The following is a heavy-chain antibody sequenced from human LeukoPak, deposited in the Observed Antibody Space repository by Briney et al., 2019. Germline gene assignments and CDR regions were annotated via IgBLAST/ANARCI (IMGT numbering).Heavy chain of an antibody. CDR1: GYSFTSYW. D-gene: IGHD1-26*01. J-gene: IGHJ6*04. Sequence: GESLKISCKGSGYSFTSYWIGWVRQMPGKGLEWMGIIYPGDSDTTYSPSFQGQVTISADKSISTAYLQWSSLKASDTAIYYCARHRVATADGMDVWGKGTTVTVSS. CDR2: IYPGDSDT. V-gene: IGHV5-51*01. CDR3: ARHRVATADGMDV.